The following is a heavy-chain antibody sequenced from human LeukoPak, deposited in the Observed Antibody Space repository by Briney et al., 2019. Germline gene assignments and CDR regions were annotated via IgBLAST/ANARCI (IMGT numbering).Heavy chain of an antibody. CDR2: IDPNTGGT. CDR1: GYTFTGYY. J-gene: IGHJ4*02. Sequence: ASVKVSCKASGYTFTGYYLYWVRQAPGQGLEWMGWIDPNTGGTNYAQKFQGRVTMTRDTPISTAYMELNRLRSDDTAVYFCARGAIASYSSVSYVNYWGQGTLVTVSS. D-gene: IGHD6-19*01. V-gene: IGHV1-2*02. CDR3: ARGAIASYSSVSYVNY.